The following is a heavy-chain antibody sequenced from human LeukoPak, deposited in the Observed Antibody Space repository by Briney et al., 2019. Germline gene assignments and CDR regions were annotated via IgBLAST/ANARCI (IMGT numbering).Heavy chain of an antibody. V-gene: IGHV3-48*02. CDR2: ISSSSSTI. CDR1: GFTFSSYS. J-gene: IGHJ4*02. CDR3: ARDTDSSGWPNYFDY. D-gene: IGHD6-19*01. Sequence: GGSLRLSCAASGFTFSSYSMNWVRQAPGKGLEWVSYISSSSSTIYYADSVKGRSTISRDNAKNSLYLQMNSLRDEDTAVYYCARDTDSSGWPNYFDYWGQGTLVTVSS.